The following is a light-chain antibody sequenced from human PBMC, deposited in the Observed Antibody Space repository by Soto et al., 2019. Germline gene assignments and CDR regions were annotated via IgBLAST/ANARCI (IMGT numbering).Light chain of an antibody. CDR2: SAS. CDR1: QPIGTS. J-gene: IGKJ1*01. Sequence: DIQVTQSPSSLSASVGDSVTVTCRASQPIGTSLHWYQQRAGKAPKVLISSASRLQSGVSSRFSGSGSGTHFTLTISSLRPEDSATYYCLQGYNTFWTFGQGTKV. CDR3: LQGYNTFWT. V-gene: IGKV1-39*01.